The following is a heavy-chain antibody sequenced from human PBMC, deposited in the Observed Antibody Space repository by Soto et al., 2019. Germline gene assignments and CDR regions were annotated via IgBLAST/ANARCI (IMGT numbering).Heavy chain of an antibody. CDR2: ISGSGGST. D-gene: IGHD6-19*01. V-gene: IGHV3-23*01. Sequence: PGGSLRLSCAASGFTFSIYAMSWFRQAPGKGLEWVSAISGSGGSTYYADSVKGRFTISRDNSKNTLYLQMNSLRAEDTAVYYCAKVKQWLVALDYWGQGTLVTVSS. CDR1: GFTFSIYA. J-gene: IGHJ4*02. CDR3: AKVKQWLVALDY.